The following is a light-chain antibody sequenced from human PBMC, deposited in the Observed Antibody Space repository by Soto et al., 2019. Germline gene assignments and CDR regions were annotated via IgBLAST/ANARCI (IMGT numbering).Light chain of an antibody. CDR1: QSVLYSSNNKNY. CDR2: WAS. CDR3: QQYYSTPYT. V-gene: IGKV4-1*01. J-gene: IGKJ2*01. Sequence: DIGMTEAPDSLAVSLGERATINCKSSQSVLYSSNNKNYLAWYQQKPGQPPKLLIYWASTRESGVPDRFSGSGSGTDFTLTISNLQAEDVAVYYCQQYYSTPYTFGQGTKLEIK.